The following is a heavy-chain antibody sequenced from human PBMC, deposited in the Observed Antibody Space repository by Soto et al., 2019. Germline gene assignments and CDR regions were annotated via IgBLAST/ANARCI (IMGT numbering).Heavy chain of an antibody. CDR2: IYYTGNT. V-gene: IGHV4-39*01. CDR1: GDSLRSSYHY. CDR3: VRVEMCAGEFTPNFDP. Sequence: SETLSLTCTVSGDSLRSSYHYWGWIRQSPGKGLEWIGSIYYTGNTYYNPSLKSRVSISVDMATNEISLRLRAASVAATAVYYCVRVEMCAGEFTPNFDPWGQGALVTVSS. D-gene: IGHD3-16*01. J-gene: IGHJ5*02.